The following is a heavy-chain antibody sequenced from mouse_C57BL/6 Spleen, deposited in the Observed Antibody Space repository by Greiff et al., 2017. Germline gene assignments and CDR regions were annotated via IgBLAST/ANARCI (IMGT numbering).Heavy chain of an antibody. CDR1: GYTFTSYW. D-gene: IGHD2-2*01. V-gene: IGHV1-64*01. CDR3: ARGGYDNAMDY. J-gene: IGHJ4*01. CDR2: IHPNSGST. Sequence: QVQLQQPGAELVKPGASVKLSCKASGYTFTSYWMHWVKQRPGQGLEWIGMIHPNSGSTNYNEKFKSKVTLTVDKSSSTAYMQLSSLTSEDSAVYYCARGGYDNAMDYWGQGTSVTVSS.